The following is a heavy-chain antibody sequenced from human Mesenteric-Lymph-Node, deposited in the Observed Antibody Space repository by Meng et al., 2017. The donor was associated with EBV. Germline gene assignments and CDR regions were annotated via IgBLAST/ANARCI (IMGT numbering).Heavy chain of an antibody. V-gene: IGHV1-69*17. CDR2: ITLVFGIA. D-gene: IGHD5-12*01. J-gene: IGHJ4*02. CDR1: GDSFNNYG. Sequence: GQLVQAGTVGKKPGSSLQVVCKGSGDSFNNYGISWVRQAPGQGLEWMGEITLVFGIANYAESFQGRVTITADTSTRTAYMDLSSLRSDDTAVYYCVRDLWLRIGECVWGQGTLVTVSS. CDR3: VRDLWLRIGECV.